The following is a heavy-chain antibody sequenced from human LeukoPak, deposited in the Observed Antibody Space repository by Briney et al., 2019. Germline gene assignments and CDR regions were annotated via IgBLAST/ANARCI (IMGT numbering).Heavy chain of an antibody. V-gene: IGHV3-21*01. CDR2: ISSTSSYI. J-gene: IGHJ4*02. CDR1: GFTFRSYN. D-gene: IGHD3-16*01. CDR3: ASWASNGHDY. Sequence: PGGSLRLSCAASGFTFRSYNMNWVRQAPGKGLEWVSSISSTSSYIYYADSVKGRFTISRDNARNSLYLQMNSLTAEDTAVYYCASWASNGHDYWGQGTLVTVSS.